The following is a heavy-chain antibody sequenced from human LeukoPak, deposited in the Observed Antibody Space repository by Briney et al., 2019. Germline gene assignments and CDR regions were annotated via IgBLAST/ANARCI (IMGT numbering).Heavy chain of an antibody. CDR3: ARGHYGDYFFVDP. V-gene: IGHV4-31*03. J-gene: IGHJ5*02. D-gene: IGHD4-17*01. CDR1: GGSISSGIYY. Sequence: SQTLSLTCTVSGGSISSGIYYWSWIHQHPGEGLEWIGYIYYSGSTYYNPSLKSRVTISVDTSKNQFSLKLSSVTAADTAVYYCARGHYGDYFFVDPWGQGTLVTVSS. CDR2: IYYSGST.